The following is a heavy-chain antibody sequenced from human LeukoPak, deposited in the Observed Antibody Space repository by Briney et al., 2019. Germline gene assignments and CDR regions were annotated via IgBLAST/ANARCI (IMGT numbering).Heavy chain of an antibody. CDR2: IYYSGST. V-gene: IGHV4-39*01. Sequence: SETLSLTCTVFGGSISSSSYYWGWIRQPPGKGLEWIGSIYYSGSTYYNLSLKSRVTISVDTSKNQFSLKLSSVTAADTAVYYCAGLIERFDAFDIWGQGTMVTVSS. D-gene: IGHD2-21*01. J-gene: IGHJ3*02. CDR3: AGLIERFDAFDI. CDR1: GGSISSSSYY.